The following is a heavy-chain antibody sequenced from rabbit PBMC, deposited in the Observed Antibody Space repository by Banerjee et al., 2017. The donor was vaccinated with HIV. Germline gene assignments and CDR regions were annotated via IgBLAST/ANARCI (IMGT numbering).Heavy chain of an antibody. D-gene: IGHD6-1*01. CDR3: ARSDFSVADADSVINF. V-gene: IGHV1S45*01. CDR2: IYAGSSGST. Sequence: QEQLKETGGGLVQPGGSLTLSCTASGFSFSSSYYMCWVRQPPGKGLEWIACIYAGSSGSTYYASWAKGRFTISKTSSTTVTLQMTSLTAADTATYFCARSDFSVADADSVINFWGQGTLVTVS. J-gene: IGHJ4*01. CDR1: GFSFSSSYY.